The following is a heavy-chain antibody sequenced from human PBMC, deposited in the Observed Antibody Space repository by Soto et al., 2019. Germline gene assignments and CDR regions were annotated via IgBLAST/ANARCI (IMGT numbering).Heavy chain of an antibody. CDR1: GDSITSYN. Sequence: PSETLSLTCTVSGDSITSYNWNWLRQPPGKALEWIGYVYSSGSTNYNPSLKSRVTISVDTSRNQFSLKVNSVTAADTAVYYCARRAVVAVTGSLDNWLDPWGQGTLVTVSS. J-gene: IGHJ5*02. CDR2: VYSSGST. CDR3: ARRAVVAVTGSLDNWLDP. V-gene: IGHV4-59*01. D-gene: IGHD2-21*01.